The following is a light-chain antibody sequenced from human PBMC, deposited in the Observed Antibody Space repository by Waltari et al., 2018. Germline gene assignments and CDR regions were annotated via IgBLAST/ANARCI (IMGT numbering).Light chain of an antibody. CDR2: TPS. V-gene: IGKV2-40*01. CDR1: QSLFDSADGDIY. J-gene: IGKJ2*02. CDR3: QQHKATPCT. Sequence: IVMTQTPLPLPVTPAEPASTSCKSSQSLFDSADGDIYLDWYLQKPGQPPQLLIYTPSNRASGVPDRFSGSGSGTDFTLTISRLEAEDVAVYYCQQHKATPCTFGQGTKLEIK.